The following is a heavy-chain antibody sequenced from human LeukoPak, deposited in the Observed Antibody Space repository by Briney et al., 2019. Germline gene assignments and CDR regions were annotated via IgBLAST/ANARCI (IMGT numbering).Heavy chain of an antibody. CDR3: ARTYYYGSGSTDYYYYYYMDV. CDR1: GYTFTGYY. Sequence: ASVTVSCKASGYTFTGYYMHWVRQAPGQGLEWMGRINPNSGGTNGAQKFQGRVTMTRDTSISTAYMELSRLRSDDTAVYYCARTYYYGSGSTDYYYYYYMDVWGKGTTVTVSS. D-gene: IGHD3-10*01. V-gene: IGHV1-2*06. J-gene: IGHJ6*03. CDR2: INPNSGGT.